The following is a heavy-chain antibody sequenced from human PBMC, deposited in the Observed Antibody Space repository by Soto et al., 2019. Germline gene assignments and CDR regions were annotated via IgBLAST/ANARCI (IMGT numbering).Heavy chain of an antibody. D-gene: IGHD3-22*01. CDR2: ISSSSSTI. J-gene: IGHJ4*02. V-gene: IGHV3-48*02. Sequence: EVQLVESGGGLVQPGGSLRLSCAASGFTFSSYSMNWVRQAPGKGLEWVSYISSSSSTIYYADSVKGRFTISRDNAKNSLYLQMNSLRDEDTAVYYCASYINYYDSSLSPAGGYWGQGTLVTVSS. CDR3: ASYINYYDSSLSPAGGY. CDR1: GFTFSSYS.